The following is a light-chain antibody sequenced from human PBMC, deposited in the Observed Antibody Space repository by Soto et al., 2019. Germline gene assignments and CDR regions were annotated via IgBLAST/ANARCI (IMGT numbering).Light chain of an antibody. Sequence: EIVLTQSPATLSLSPGERATLSCRASQSVSSYLAWYQQKPGQAPRLLIYDASNRATGIPARFSGSGSATDFTLTISSLEPEECAVYYCEQRSNWLMYTFGQGTKLEIK. V-gene: IGKV3-11*01. CDR2: DAS. CDR1: QSVSSY. J-gene: IGKJ2*01. CDR3: EQRSNWLMYT.